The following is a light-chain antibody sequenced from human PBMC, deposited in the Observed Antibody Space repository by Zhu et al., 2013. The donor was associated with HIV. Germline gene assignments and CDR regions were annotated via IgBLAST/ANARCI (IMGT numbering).Light chain of an antibody. J-gene: IGKJ3*01. CDR3: QQYVSSPFT. Sequence: DIVLTQSPGTLSLSPGESATLSCRTSQSVGSTFLAWYQQKPGQAPRLLIYGSSSRATGIPDRFSGGGSGTDFTLTISGLEPEDFAVYYCQQYVSSPFTFGPGTKVDIK. CDR1: QSVGSTF. CDR2: GSS. V-gene: IGKV3-20*01.